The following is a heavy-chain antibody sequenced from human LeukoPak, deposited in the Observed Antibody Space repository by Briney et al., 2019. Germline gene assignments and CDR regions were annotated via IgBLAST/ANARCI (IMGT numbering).Heavy chain of an antibody. CDR3: ARFSRGYYYYYYMDV. Sequence: PSETLSLTCTVSGYSISSGYYWGWIRKPPGKGLEWIGNIYYTGSTYYNPSLKSRVTISVDTSKNQFSLKLSSVTAADTAVYYCARFSRGYYYYYYMDVWGKGTTVTISS. D-gene: IGHD3-10*01. CDR1: GYSISSGYY. CDR2: IYYTGST. J-gene: IGHJ6*03. V-gene: IGHV4-38-2*02.